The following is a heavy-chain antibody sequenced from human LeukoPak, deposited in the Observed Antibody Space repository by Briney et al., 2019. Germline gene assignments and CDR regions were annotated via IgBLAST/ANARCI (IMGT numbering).Heavy chain of an antibody. J-gene: IGHJ4*02. V-gene: IGHV3-7*03. Sequence: GGSLRLSCVASGFPFSSYWMTWVRQAPGKGLEWVANIKQDGSEKSYVESVRGRFTISRDNAKNSLYLQLNSLRAEDTALYYCARDNPPDYWGQGTLVTVSS. CDR2: IKQDGSEK. CDR3: ARDNPPDY. CDR1: GFPFSSYW.